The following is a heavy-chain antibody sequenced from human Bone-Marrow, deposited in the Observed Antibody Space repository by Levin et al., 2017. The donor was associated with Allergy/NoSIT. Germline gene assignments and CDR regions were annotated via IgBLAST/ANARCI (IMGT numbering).Heavy chain of an antibody. CDR1: GFKFDDHA. CDR3: AKDGRAAGEGLVTYYYYYGLDG. CDR2: IAWDSASR. Sequence: GGSLRLSCAASGFKFDDHAMHWVRQVPGKGLEWVAGIAWDSASRSYSDSVQGRFTISRDNAKRSLYLEMNSLRLEDTALYYCAKDGRAAGEGLVTYYYYYGLDGWGPGTTVTVSS. J-gene: IGHJ6*02. D-gene: IGHD3-10*01. V-gene: IGHV3-9*01.